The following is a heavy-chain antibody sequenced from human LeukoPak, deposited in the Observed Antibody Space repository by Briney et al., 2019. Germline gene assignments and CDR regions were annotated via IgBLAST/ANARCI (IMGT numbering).Heavy chain of an antibody. CDR3: ARVGESSSWYYFDY. CDR1: GRTFSSYA. V-gene: IGHV1-69*06. Sequence: EASVKVSCKASGRTFSSYAISWVRQAPGQGLEWMGRMIPIFGTANYGQKFQGRVTITADKSTSTAYMELSSLRSEDTAVYYCARVGESSSWYYFDYWGQGTLVTVSS. CDR2: MIPIFGTA. J-gene: IGHJ4*02. D-gene: IGHD6-13*01.